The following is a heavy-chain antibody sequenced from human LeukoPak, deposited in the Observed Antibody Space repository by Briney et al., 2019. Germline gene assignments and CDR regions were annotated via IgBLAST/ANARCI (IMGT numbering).Heavy chain of an antibody. CDR2: IYPGDSDT. Sequence: GESLKISCKGSGYSFTSYWIGWVRQMPGKGLEWMGIIYPGDSDTRYSPSFQGQVTISADKSISTAYLQWSSLKASDTAMYYCARRYCSGGSCYSGFDYWGQGTLVTVS. CDR1: GYSFTSYW. D-gene: IGHD2-15*01. CDR3: ARRYCSGGSCYSGFDY. V-gene: IGHV5-51*01. J-gene: IGHJ4*02.